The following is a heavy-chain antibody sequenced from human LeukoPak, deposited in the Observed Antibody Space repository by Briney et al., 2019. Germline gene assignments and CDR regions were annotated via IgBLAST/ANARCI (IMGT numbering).Heavy chain of an antibody. J-gene: IGHJ4*02. CDR1: GFTFSSYV. CDR2: ISYDGSNK. Sequence: GGSLRLSCAASGFTFSSYVMHWVRQAPGKGLEWVAVISYDGSNKYYADSVKGRFTISRDNSKNTLYQQMNSLRAEDTAVYYCARDYVGAAVDYWGQGTLVTVSS. D-gene: IGHD6-25*01. V-gene: IGHV3-30*04. CDR3: ARDYVGAAVDY.